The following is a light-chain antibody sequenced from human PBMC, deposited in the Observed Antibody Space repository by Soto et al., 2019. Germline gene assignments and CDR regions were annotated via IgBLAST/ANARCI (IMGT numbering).Light chain of an antibody. CDR2: GAS. V-gene: IGKV3-15*01. Sequence: EIVLTQSPGTLSVSPGERVTLSCRASESLSTFLAWYQQKPGQAPRLLIYGASTKDTGIPARFSGSGSATDFTLTISSLQSEDSAVYYCQSYNDWPFAFGQGTKLEI. CDR3: QSYNDWPFA. CDR1: ESLSTF. J-gene: IGKJ2*01.